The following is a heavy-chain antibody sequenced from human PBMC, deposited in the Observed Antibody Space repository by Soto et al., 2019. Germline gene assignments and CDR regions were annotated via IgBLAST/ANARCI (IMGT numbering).Heavy chain of an antibody. CDR1: GFTFSIYS. J-gene: IGHJ3*02. D-gene: IGHD4-17*01. Sequence: GGSLRLSCAASGFTFSIYSMNWFRQAPGKGLEWVSYISSSSSTIYYADSVKGRFTISRDNAKNSLYLQMNSLRAEDTAVYYCARRDDYGDYDGAFDIWGQGTMVTVSS. CDR2: ISSSSSTI. CDR3: ARRDDYGDYDGAFDI. V-gene: IGHV3-48*01.